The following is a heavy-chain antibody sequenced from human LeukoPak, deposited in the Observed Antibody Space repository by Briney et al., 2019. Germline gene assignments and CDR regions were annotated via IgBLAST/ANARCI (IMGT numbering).Heavy chain of an antibody. CDR1: GGSISNYY. Sequence: SETLSLTCTLSGGSISNYYWSWIRQPPGKGLEWIGNIFYSWSTNYNPSLKSRVTISLDTSKNQFSLKLTSVSAADTAVYYCAIEGGSYYHWFDPWGQGTLVTVSS. V-gene: IGHV4-59*01. CDR3: AIEGGSYYHWFDP. CDR2: IFYSWST. J-gene: IGHJ5*02. D-gene: IGHD1-26*01.